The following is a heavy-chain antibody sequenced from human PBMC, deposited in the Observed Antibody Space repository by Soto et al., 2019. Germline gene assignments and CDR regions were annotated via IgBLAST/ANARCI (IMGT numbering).Heavy chain of an antibody. J-gene: IGHJ5*02. V-gene: IGHV1-46*01. Sequence: ASVKVSCKASGYTFTSYYMHWVRQAPGQGLEWMGIINPSGGSTSYAQKFQGRVTMTRDTSTSTAYMELRSLRSEDTAVYYCARNTFYDFWSGYTTQNWFDPWGQGTLVTVSS. CDR2: INPSGGST. D-gene: IGHD3-3*01. CDR3: ARNTFYDFWSGYTTQNWFDP. CDR1: GYTFTSYY.